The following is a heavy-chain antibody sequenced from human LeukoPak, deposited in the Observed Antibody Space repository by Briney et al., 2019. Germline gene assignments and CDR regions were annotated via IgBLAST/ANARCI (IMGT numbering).Heavy chain of an antibody. CDR2: ISYSGST. J-gene: IGHJ4*02. CDR3: ARETGESSVDY. V-gene: IGHV4-59*01. D-gene: IGHD7-27*01. CDR1: GGSISSYY. Sequence: ASETLSLTCTVSGGSISSYYWSWIRQPPGKGLEWIGYISYSGSTNYNPSLKSRVTISVDTSKNQFSLKLSSVTAADTSVYYCARETGESSVDYWGQGTLVTVSS.